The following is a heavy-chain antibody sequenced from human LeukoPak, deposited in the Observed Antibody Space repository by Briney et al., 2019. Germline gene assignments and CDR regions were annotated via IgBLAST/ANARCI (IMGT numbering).Heavy chain of an antibody. Sequence: SETLSLTCSLSSGSIGSYYWSWIRQPPGKGLECIALIHNSGTTNYNPSLKSRVTLSLDTSKKRLSLKLNSVTAADTAVYYCAIGSYPCQYWGQGTLVTVSS. V-gene: IGHV4-4*09. CDR3: AIGSYPCQY. CDR2: IHNSGTT. CDR1: SGSIGSYY. D-gene: IGHD3-10*01. J-gene: IGHJ4*02.